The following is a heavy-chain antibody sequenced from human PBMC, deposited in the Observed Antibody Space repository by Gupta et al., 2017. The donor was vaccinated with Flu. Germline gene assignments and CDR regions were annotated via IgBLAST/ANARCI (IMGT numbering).Heavy chain of an antibody. V-gene: IGHV3-11*05. CDR2: ISSSSSYT. D-gene: IGHD3-10*01. J-gene: IGHJ4*02. Sequence: ISSSSSYTNYADSVKGRFTISRDNAKNSLYLQMNSLRAEDTAVYYCARGEGSGMITMVREPFDYWGQGTLVTVSS. CDR3: ARGEGSGMITMVREPFDY.